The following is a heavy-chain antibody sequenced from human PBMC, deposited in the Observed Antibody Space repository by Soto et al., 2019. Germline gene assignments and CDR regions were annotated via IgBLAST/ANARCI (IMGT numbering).Heavy chain of an antibody. CDR1: GFTFIGSA. Sequence: PGGSLILSCAASGFTFIGSAMHWVRQASGKGLDWVGRIRSKANSYATAYAASVKGRFTISRDDSKNTAYLQMNSLKTEDTAVYYCTSSAGHIAAAGTDWFDPWGQGTLVTVPQ. D-gene: IGHD6-13*01. CDR3: TSSAGHIAAAGTDWFDP. J-gene: IGHJ5*02. CDR2: IRSKANSYAT. V-gene: IGHV3-73*01.